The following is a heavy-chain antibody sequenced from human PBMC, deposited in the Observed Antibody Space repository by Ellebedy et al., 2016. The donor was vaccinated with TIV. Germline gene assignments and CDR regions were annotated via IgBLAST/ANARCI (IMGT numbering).Heavy chain of an antibody. V-gene: IGHV4-59*08. CDR1: GGSINSYY. Sequence: MPSETLSLTCSASGGSINSYYWSWIRQPPGKGLEWIGYMYYSGTTNYNPSLKSRVTISVDTSKTQLSLKLTSVTVADTAVYYCATFGGFYFGSPDYWGRGTLVTVSS. CDR3: ATFGGFYFGSPDY. CDR2: MYYSGTT. D-gene: IGHD3-10*01. J-gene: IGHJ4*02.